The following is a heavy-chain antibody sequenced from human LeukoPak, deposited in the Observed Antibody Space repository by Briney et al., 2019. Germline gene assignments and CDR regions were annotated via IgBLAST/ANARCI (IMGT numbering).Heavy chain of an antibody. V-gene: IGHV3-33*01. CDR3: ARDPGSSGPSGWVFDL. CDR2: IWCDGSNK. Sequence: PGGSLRLSCAASGFTFSSYGMHWVRQAPGKGLEWVAVIWCDGSNKYYADSVKGRFTISRDNSKNTLYQQMNSLRAEDTAVYYCARDPGSSGPSGWVFDLWGRGTLVTVSS. CDR1: GFTFSSYG. D-gene: IGHD6-19*01. J-gene: IGHJ2*01.